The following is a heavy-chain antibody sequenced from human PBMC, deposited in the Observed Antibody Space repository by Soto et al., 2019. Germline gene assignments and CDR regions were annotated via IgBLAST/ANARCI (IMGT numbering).Heavy chain of an antibody. CDR1: GYTFTDYW. J-gene: IGHJ6*02. D-gene: IGHD3-3*01. CDR3: ARARSITIFGVVGFEMDV. V-gene: IGHV5-10-1*01. CDR2: IDPSDSYT. Sequence: GESLKISCKGSGYTFTDYWINWVRQMPGKGLEWMGRIDPSDSYTKYSPSFQGHVTISADKSISTAYLEWSSLEASDTAMYYCARARSITIFGVVGFEMDVWGQGTTVTVS.